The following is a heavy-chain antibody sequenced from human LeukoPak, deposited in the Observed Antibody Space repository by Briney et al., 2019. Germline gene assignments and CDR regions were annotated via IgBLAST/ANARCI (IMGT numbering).Heavy chain of an antibody. Sequence: ASVKVACKASGYTFTGYYMHWVRQAPGQGLEWMGWINPNSGGTNYAQKFQGRVTMTRDTSISTAYMELSRLRSDDTAVYYCAYSGYYYRPFDYWGQGTLVTVSS. CDR2: INPNSGGT. CDR3: AYSGYYYRPFDY. V-gene: IGHV1-2*02. J-gene: IGHJ4*02. D-gene: IGHD3-22*01. CDR1: GYTFTGYY.